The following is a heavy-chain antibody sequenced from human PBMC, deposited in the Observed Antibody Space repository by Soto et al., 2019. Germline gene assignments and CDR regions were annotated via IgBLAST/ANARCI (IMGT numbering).Heavy chain of an antibody. D-gene: IGHD2-15*01. CDR1: GGSISSYY. Sequence: SETLSLTCTVSGGSISSYYWSWIRQPPGKGLEWIGYIYYSGSTNYNPSLKSRVTISVDTSKNQFSLKLSSVTAADTAVYYCALDRGYCSGGSCYYHWFDPWGQGTLVTVSS. CDR3: ALDRGYCSGGSCYYHWFDP. J-gene: IGHJ5*02. CDR2: IYYSGST. V-gene: IGHV4-59*08.